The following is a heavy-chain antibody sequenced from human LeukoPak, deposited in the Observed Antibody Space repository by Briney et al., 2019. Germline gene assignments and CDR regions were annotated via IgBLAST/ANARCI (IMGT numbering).Heavy chain of an antibody. CDR1: GFTFDDHG. CDR2: INWNCGST. V-gene: IGHV3-20*04. CDR3: ARESSGIAAAGRFDP. D-gene: IGHD6-13*01. J-gene: IGHJ5*02. Sequence: GGSLRLSCAASGFTFDDHGMSWVRQAPGKGLEWVSGINWNCGSTGYADSVKGRCTISRENAKNSLYLPMNSLRAEHPALYYCARESSGIAAAGRFDPWGQGTLVTVSS.